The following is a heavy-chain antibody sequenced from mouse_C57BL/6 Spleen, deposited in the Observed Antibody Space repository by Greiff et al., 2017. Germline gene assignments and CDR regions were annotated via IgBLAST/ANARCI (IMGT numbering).Heavy chain of an antibody. CDR3: TGYYGNYAWFAY. V-gene: IGHV6-3*01. Sequence: EVQLVESGGGLVQPGGSMKLSCVASGFTFSNYWMNWVRQSPEKGLEWVAQIRLKSDNYATHYAESVKGRFSISRDDSKSSVYLQMNKLRAEDTGIYYCTGYYGNYAWFAYWGQGTLVTVSA. D-gene: IGHD2-1*01. J-gene: IGHJ3*01. CDR2: IRLKSDNYAT. CDR1: GFTFSNYW.